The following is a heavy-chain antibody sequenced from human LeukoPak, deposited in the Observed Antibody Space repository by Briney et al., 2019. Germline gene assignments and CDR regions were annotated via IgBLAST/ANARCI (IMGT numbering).Heavy chain of an antibody. CDR3: ARALGYRGYDYGWYYDY. CDR1: GYTFTSYY. Sequence: ASVKVSCKASGYTFTSYYIHWVRQAPGRGLEWMGIINPRGGGTRYAQKFQGRVTMTSDTSTTTVYMELSSLRSEDTAVYYCARALGYRGYDYGWYYDYWGQGTLVTVSS. J-gene: IGHJ4*02. V-gene: IGHV1-46*01. D-gene: IGHD5-12*01. CDR2: INPRGGGT.